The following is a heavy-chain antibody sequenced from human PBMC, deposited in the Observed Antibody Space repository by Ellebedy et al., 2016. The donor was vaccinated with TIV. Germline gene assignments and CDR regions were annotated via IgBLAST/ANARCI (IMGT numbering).Heavy chain of an antibody. V-gene: IGHV3-64*04. CDR2: ITGNGGST. CDR3: ANTPRYSSGWCFDY. Sequence: PGGSLRLSCSASGFTFTTYAMHWVRQAPGKGLEYVSAITGNGGSTYYADSVKGRFTISRDNSKHTLYLQMNSLRAEDTAVYYCANTPRYSSGWCFDYWGQGTLVTVSS. D-gene: IGHD6-19*01. CDR1: GFTFTTYA. J-gene: IGHJ4*02.